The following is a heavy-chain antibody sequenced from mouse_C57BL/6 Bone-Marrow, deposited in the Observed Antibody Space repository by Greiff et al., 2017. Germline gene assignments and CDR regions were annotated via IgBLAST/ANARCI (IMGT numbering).Heavy chain of an antibody. V-gene: IGHV1-53*01. J-gene: IGHJ1*03. CDR2: INPSNGGT. CDR1: GYTFTSYW. Sequence: QVQLQQPGTELVKPGASVKLSCKASGYTFTSYWMHWVKQRPGQGLEWIGNINPSNGGTNYNEKFKSQATLTVDKSSSTAYMLLRSLPSEDSAVYSCARYYYGSRYFDVWGTGTTVTVSS. CDR3: ARYYYGSRYFDV. D-gene: IGHD1-1*01.